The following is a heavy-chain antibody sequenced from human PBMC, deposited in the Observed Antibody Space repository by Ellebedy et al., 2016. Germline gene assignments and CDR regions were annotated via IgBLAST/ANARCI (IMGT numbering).Heavy chain of an antibody. CDR2: IYYSGST. CDR3: ARGSKGASRGVPAAQNNWFNP. CDR1: GGSISSYY. J-gene: IGHJ5*02. D-gene: IGHD2-2*01. V-gene: IGHV4-59*13. Sequence: SETLSLXXTVSGGSISSYYWSWIRQPPGKGLEWIGYIYYSGSTNYNPSLKSRVTISVDTSKNQFSLKLSSVTAADTAVYYCARGSKGASRGVPAAQNNWFNPWGQGTLVTVSS.